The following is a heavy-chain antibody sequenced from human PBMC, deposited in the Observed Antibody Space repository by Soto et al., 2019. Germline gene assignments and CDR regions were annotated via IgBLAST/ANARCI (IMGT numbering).Heavy chain of an antibody. J-gene: IGHJ4*02. Sequence: EVQLLESGGGLVQPGGSLRLSCAASGFTFSSYDMRWVRQAPVKGLEWVSAISGSGDSTYYADSVKGRFTISRDNSKNTLYLHMTSLRAEDPAVYYFARRGSGSYYDYWGQGTLVTVSS. CDR1: GFTFSSYD. CDR3: ARRGSGSYYDY. D-gene: IGHD1-26*01. V-gene: IGHV3-23*01. CDR2: ISGSGDST.